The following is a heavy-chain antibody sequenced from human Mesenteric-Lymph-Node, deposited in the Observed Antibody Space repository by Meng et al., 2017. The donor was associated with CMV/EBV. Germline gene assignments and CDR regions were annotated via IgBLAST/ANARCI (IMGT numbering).Heavy chain of an antibody. CDR2: IYYSGST. V-gene: IGHV4-39*07. CDR1: GGSISSSSYY. Sequence: SETLSLTCTVSGGSISSSSYYWGWIRQPPGKGLEFLGSIYYSGSTNYNPSLKSRVTISVDTSKNQFSLKLSSVTAADTAVYYCARGHPSITIFGVHWGQGTLVTVSS. D-gene: IGHD3-3*01. J-gene: IGHJ4*02. CDR3: ARGHPSITIFGVH.